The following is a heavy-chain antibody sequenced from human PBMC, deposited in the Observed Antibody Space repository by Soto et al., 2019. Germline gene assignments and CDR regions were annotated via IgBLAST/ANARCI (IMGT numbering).Heavy chain of an antibody. D-gene: IGHD3-16*02. V-gene: IGHV1-69*01. Sequence: QVQLVQSETEVQKPGSAVKVSCKASGGTFNTYAMTWVRQAPGQGLEWMGGIIPMFDTPRYAQKFQGRVTITVDESTTTAYMELSSLRSDDTAVYYCTRSIGSGGVIGGFDYWGQGTLVTVSS. CDR3: TRSIGSGGVIGGFDY. CDR2: IIPMFDTP. J-gene: IGHJ4*02. CDR1: GGTFNTYA.